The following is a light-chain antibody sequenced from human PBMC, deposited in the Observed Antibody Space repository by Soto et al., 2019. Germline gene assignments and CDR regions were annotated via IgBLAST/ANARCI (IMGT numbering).Light chain of an antibody. V-gene: IGKV3-11*01. J-gene: IGKJ4*01. CDR2: DAS. CDR3: QQRSDWPLT. CDR1: QSVSSN. Sequence: EIVWTESPAALSLSPGERATLSCKASQSVSSNLACYQQKPGQAPRLLVYDASTRATGIPARFSGSGSGTDFTLSISSLEPEDFAVYFCQQRSDWPLTFGGGTKVEIK.